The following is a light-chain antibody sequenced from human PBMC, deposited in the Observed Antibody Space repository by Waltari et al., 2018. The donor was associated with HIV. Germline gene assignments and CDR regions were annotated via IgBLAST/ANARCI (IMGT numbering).Light chain of an antibody. Sequence: IQMTQSPSFLAASVGDRVPIPCRASQNIKLYLNWYQQKPGKAPRLLIYTASSLQSGVPSRFIGSASGTNFTLTISSLHPEDYAAYYCQQAYSGPFVFGPGTKVEVK. CDR2: TAS. CDR1: QNIKLY. J-gene: IGKJ1*01. CDR3: QQAYSGPFV. V-gene: IGKV1-39*01.